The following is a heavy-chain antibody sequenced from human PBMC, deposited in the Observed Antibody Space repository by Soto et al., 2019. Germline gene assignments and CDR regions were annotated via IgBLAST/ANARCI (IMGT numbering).Heavy chain of an antibody. CDR3: ARGGRVGATSQLDY. V-gene: IGHV1-18*01. CDR1: GYTFTSYG. CDR2: ISGYTGNT. D-gene: IGHD1-26*01. Sequence: ASVKVSCKASGYTFTSYGISWVRQAPGQGLAWMGCISGYTGNTNYALKRQGRVTMTTASNTCTDYVEPRRVRSDPTAVYSCARGGRVGATSQLDYGGPGALATASS. J-gene: IGHJ4*02.